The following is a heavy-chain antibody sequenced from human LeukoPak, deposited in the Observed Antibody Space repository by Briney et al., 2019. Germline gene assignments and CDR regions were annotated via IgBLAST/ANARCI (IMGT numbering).Heavy chain of an antibody. V-gene: IGHV1-69*05. CDR3: ARVIVGITMIEGAFHI. J-gene: IGHJ3*02. D-gene: IGHD3-22*01. CDR1: GGTFSSYA. Sequence: SVKVSCKASGGTFSSYAISWVRQAPGQGLEWMGRIIPIFGTANYAQKFQGRVTITTDESTSTAYMELSSLRSEDTAVYYCARVIVGITMIEGAFHIWGQGTMVTVSS. CDR2: IIPIFGTA.